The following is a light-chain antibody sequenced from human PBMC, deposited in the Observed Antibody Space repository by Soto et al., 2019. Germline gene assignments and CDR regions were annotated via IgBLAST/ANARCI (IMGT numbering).Light chain of an antibody. CDR2: KAS. J-gene: IGKJ1*01. V-gene: IGKV1-5*03. Sequence: DIQMTQSPSTLSASVGDRVTITCRASQSISSRLAWYQQKPGKAPKLLIYKASSLESGVLSRCSVSWSGTEFTLTSSSLHLDDFATYYCQQFHSFSPTFGQGTKVEIK. CDR3: QQFHSFSPT. CDR1: QSISSR.